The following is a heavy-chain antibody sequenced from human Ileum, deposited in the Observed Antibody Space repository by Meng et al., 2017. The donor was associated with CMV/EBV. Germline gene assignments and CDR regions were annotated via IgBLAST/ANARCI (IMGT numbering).Heavy chain of an antibody. CDR2: THYSGST. CDR1: GGSITSGHYY. J-gene: IGHJ5*02. V-gene: IGHV4-30-4*08. CDR3: VRYDFGRSKWLDP. Sequence: SETLSLTCTVSGGSITSGHYYWSWIRQPPGKGLEWIAYTHYSGSTFYSPSLKSRITISMDTSKNQFSLKLNSVTAADTAVYYCVRYDFGRSKWLDPWGQGTLVTVSS. D-gene: IGHD4-17*01.